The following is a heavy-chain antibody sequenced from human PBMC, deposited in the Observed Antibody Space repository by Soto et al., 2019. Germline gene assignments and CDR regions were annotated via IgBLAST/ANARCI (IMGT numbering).Heavy chain of an antibody. CDR2: ISPYDGST. J-gene: IGHJ6*02. V-gene: IGHV1-46*01. Sequence: QVQLVQSGAEVKKPGASVKVSCKASGFTFTNYFFHWVRQAPRQGLEWMGIISPYDGSTKYVPSLQGRVNITSGPSTRTAYMELSSLRSEDTAVYYCARGDGRGSSGFYYYDGMDVWGHGTTVTVSS. CDR3: ARGDGRGSSGFYYYDGMDV. CDR1: GFTFTNYF. D-gene: IGHD6-25*01.